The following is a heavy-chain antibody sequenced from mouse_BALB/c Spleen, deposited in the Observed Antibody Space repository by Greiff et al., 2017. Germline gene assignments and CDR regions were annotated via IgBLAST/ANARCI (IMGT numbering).Heavy chain of an antibody. V-gene: IGHV2-9*02. D-gene: IGHD1-1*01. Sequence: VKLMESGPGLVAPSQSLSITCTVSGFSLTSYGVHWVRQPPGKGLEWLGVIWAGGSTNYNSALMSRLSISKDNSKSQVFLKMNSLQTDDTAMYYCARDHYGSSYEDAMDYWGQGTSVTVSS. CDR2: IWAGGST. CDR3: ARDHYGSSYEDAMDY. J-gene: IGHJ4*01. CDR1: GFSLTSYG.